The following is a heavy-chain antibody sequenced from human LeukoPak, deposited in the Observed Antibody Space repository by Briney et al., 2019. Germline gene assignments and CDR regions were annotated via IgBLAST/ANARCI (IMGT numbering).Heavy chain of an antibody. Sequence: ASVKVSCKASGYTFTGYYMHWVRQAPGQGLEWMGWINPNSGGTNCAQKFQGRVTMTRDTSISTAYMELSRLRSDDTAVYYCAREEGMRGYDFWSGEPDDYWGQGTLVTVSS. CDR2: INPNSGGT. CDR3: AREEGMRGYDFWSGEPDDY. D-gene: IGHD3-3*01. J-gene: IGHJ4*02. CDR1: GYTFTGYY. V-gene: IGHV1-2*02.